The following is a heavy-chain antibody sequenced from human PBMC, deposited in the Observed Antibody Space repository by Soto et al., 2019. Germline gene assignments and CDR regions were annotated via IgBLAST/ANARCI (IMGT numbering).Heavy chain of an antibody. Sequence: QVQLVESGGGVVQPGGSLRLSCAASGFTFSNYGMHWVRQXPXXGLEAVAVIWYDGSNKYYADSVKGRFTISRDNSKNTMYLQXXXLRAXXTAVYYCARDYSRYYGMDVWGQGTTVTVSS. V-gene: IGHV3-33*01. J-gene: IGHJ6*02. CDR1: GFTFSNYG. D-gene: IGHD2-15*01. CDR3: ARDYSRYYGMDV. CDR2: IWYDGSNK.